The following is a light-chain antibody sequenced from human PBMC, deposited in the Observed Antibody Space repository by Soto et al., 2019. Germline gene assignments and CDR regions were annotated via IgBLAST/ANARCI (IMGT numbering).Light chain of an antibody. J-gene: IGKJ2*01. CDR1: ESVSEIGY. Sequence: EIVLTQSPGTLSLSPGERATLSCRASESVSEIGYLAWYRQKSGQATRLLIFGASSRATGVPGRFSGSGSGTDFTLSITRLEPEDFAVYYCQYYGTSPYTFGPGTRLEIK. CDR2: GAS. CDR3: QYYGTSPYT. V-gene: IGKV3-20*01.